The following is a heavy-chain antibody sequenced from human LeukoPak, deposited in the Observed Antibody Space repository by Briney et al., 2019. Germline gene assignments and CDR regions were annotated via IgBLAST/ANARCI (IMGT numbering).Heavy chain of an antibody. D-gene: IGHD3-22*01. V-gene: IGHV3-21*01. CDR3: ARGRDYYDSSGYYGMDV. J-gene: IGHJ6*02. Sequence: GGSLRLSCAASGFTFSSYSMNWVRQAPGKGLEWVSSISSSSSYIYYADSVKGRFTISRDSAKNSLYLQMNSLRAEDTAVYYCARGRDYYDSSGYYGMDVWGQGTTVTVSS. CDR1: GFTFSSYS. CDR2: ISSSSSYI.